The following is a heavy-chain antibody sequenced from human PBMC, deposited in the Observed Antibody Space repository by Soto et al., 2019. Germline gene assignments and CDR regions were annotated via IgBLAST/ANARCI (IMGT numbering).Heavy chain of an antibody. J-gene: IGHJ4*02. V-gene: IGHV1-18*04. Sequence: ASVKVSCKASGYTFTSYGISWVRQAPGQGLEWMGWISAYNGNTNYAQKLQGRVTMTTDTSTSTAYMELRSLRSDDTAVYYCARESSIVATIDSFDYWGQGTLVTVSS. D-gene: IGHD5-12*01. CDR3: ARESSIVATIDSFDY. CDR2: ISAYNGNT. CDR1: GYTFTSYG.